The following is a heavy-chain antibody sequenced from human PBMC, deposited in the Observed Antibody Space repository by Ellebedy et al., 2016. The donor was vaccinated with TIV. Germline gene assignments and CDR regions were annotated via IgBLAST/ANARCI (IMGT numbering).Heavy chain of an antibody. D-gene: IGHD1-26*01. Sequence: AASVKVSCKASGYNFKNFGISWVRQAPGQELEWMGWISVNNGHTIYAQRFQDRVTMTTDTSTTTAYLELRGLRDDDTAIYYCARYSGSPDYWGQGTLVTVSS. J-gene: IGHJ4*02. CDR2: ISVNNGHT. V-gene: IGHV1-18*01. CDR1: GYNFKNFG. CDR3: ARYSGSPDY.